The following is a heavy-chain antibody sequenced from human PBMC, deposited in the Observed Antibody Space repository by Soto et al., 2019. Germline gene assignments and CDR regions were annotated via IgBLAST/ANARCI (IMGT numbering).Heavy chain of an antibody. CDR2: MNPNSGNT. Sequence: QVQLVQSGAEVKKPGASVKVSCKASGYTFTSYDINWVRQATGQGLEWMGWMNPNSGNTGYAQKFQGTLTMTRNTSITTAYMGLSSRRSEDTAVYYCAREISYGLDVWCQGTTVTVSS. V-gene: IGHV1-8*01. CDR1: GYTFTSYD. J-gene: IGHJ6*02. CDR3: AREISYGLDV.